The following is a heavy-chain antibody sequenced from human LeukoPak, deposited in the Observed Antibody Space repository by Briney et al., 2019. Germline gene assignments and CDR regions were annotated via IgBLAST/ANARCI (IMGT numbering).Heavy chain of an antibody. CDR1: GGSFNGYY. CDR3: ARGASGQQLVQVY. J-gene: IGHJ4*02. D-gene: IGHD6-13*01. Sequence: SETLSLTCAVYGGSFNGYYWTWIRQPPGKGLEWIGEINHSGGTDYNPSLKSRVTISIDTSKNQFSLRLTSVTAAVTAVYYCARGASGQQLVQVYWGQGTLVTVSS. V-gene: IGHV4-34*01. CDR2: INHSGGT.